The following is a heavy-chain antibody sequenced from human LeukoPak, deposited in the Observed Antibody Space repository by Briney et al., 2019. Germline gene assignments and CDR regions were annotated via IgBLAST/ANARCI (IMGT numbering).Heavy chain of an antibody. Sequence: PSKTLSLTCTGSGGSISSYYWSWIRQPPGKGLEWIGYIYYSGSTNYNPSLKSRVTISVDTSKDQFSLKLSSVTAADTAVYYCAGQGSIAASPSAFDIWGQGTMVTVSS. D-gene: IGHD6-6*01. V-gene: IGHV4-59*01. CDR2: IYYSGST. J-gene: IGHJ3*02. CDR3: AGQGSIAASPSAFDI. CDR1: GGSISSYY.